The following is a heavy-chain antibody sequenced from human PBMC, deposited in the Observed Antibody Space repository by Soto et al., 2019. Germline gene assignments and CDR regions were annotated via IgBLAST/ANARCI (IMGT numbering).Heavy chain of an antibody. V-gene: IGHV3-72*01. Sequence: GGSLRLSCAASGFILSDHYMDWVRQAPGKGLEWIGRSRDKVNSYTTQYAASVKGRITISRDDSKDTLHLQMNNLETEYTAVFFCTRGGSSSPYYDPMDVWGQGTTVTVSS. D-gene: IGHD6-6*01. CDR2: SRDKVNSYTT. CDR1: GFILSDHY. J-gene: IGHJ6*02. CDR3: TRGGSSSPYYDPMDV.